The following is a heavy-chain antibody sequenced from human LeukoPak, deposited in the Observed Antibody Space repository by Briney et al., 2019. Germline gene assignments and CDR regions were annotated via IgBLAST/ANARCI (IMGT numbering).Heavy chain of an antibody. D-gene: IGHD3-22*01. Sequence: GGSLRLSCAASGFTFSSYWMSWVRQAPGKGPEWVANIKQDGSEKYYVDSVKGRFTISRDNAKNSLYLQMNSLRAEDTAVYYCASGGLKVVVVAGDYWGQGTLVTVSS. CDR1: GFTFSSYW. V-gene: IGHV3-7*01. CDR3: ASGGLKVVVVAGDY. CDR2: IKQDGSEK. J-gene: IGHJ4*02.